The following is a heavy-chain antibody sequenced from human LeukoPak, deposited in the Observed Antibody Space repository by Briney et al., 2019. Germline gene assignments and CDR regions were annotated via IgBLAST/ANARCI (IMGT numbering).Heavy chain of an antibody. Sequence: GGSLRLSCAASGFTFSSYAMSWVRQAPGKGLEWVSAISGSGGSTYYADSVKGRFTISRDNSKNMLYLQMNSLRGEDTAVYYCVRGDLRLPRSTPDCWGQGTLVTVSS. CDR1: GFTFSSYA. CDR3: VRGDLRLPRSTPDC. D-gene: IGHD5/OR15-5a*01. V-gene: IGHV3-23*01. J-gene: IGHJ4*02. CDR2: ISGSGGST.